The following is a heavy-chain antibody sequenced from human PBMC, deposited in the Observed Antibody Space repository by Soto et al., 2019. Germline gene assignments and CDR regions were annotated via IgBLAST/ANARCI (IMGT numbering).Heavy chain of an antibody. D-gene: IGHD3-10*01. J-gene: IGHJ4*02. CDR3: ARAITMVRGVIDY. Sequence: GGSLRLSCAASGFTFSSYAMHWVRQAPGKGLEWVAVISYDGSNKYYADYVKGRFTISRDNSKNTLYLQMNSLRAEDTAVYYCARAITMVRGVIDYWGQGTLVTVSS. CDR2: ISYDGSNK. CDR1: GFTFSSYA. V-gene: IGHV3-30*04.